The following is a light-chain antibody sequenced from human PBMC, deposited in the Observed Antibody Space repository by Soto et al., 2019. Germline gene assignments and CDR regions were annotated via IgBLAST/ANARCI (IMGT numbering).Light chain of an antibody. CDR2: DAS. Sequence: EIVLTQSPATLSLSPGERATLSCRASQNVSRFLAWYQRRPGQAPRLLICDASKRASDIPARFSGSGSGTDFTLTISSLEPEDSAVYYCQQRSNWPPLTFGGGTKVDIK. V-gene: IGKV3-11*01. CDR3: QQRSNWPPLT. J-gene: IGKJ4*01. CDR1: QNVSRF.